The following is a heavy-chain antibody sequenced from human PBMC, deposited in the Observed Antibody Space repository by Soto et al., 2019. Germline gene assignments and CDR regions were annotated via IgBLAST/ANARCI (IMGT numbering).Heavy chain of an antibody. V-gene: IGHV4-59*13. J-gene: IGHJ4*02. CDR3: ARSISSPVRVFDY. CDR1: GGSIGSDF. Sequence: PSETLSLTCTVSGGSIGSDFWSWIRQPPGKGLEWIGYIYQFGSTNYNPSLKSRVTISVDTSKNQFSLNLNSVTAADTAVYFCARSISSPVRVFDYWGQGTLVTVSS. D-gene: IGHD3-3*02. CDR2: IYQFGST.